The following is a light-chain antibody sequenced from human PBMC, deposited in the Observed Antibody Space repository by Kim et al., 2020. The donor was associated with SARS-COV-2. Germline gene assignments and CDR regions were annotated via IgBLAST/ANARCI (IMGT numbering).Light chain of an antibody. CDR3: QSYDSSLSGSV. CDR1: RSNIGTGYD. Sequence: QRVTISCTGSRSNIGTGYDVHWYQQLPGTAPNLLIYGNSIRPSGVPDRFSGSKSGTSASLAITGLQAEDEADYYCQSYDSSLSGSVFGGGTKLTVL. J-gene: IGLJ3*02. V-gene: IGLV1-40*01. CDR2: GNS.